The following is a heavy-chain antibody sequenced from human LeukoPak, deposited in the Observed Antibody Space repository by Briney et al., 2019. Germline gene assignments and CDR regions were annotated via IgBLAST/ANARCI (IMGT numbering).Heavy chain of an antibody. CDR2: IYSGGTT. CDR1: GFTVSNNY. J-gene: IGHJ3*02. V-gene: IGHV3-53*01. D-gene: IGHD3-10*01. CDR3: AKDGGITMVRGVIIKDAFDI. Sequence: GGSLRLSCAASGFTVSNNYMTWVRQAPGKGLEWVSPIYSGGTTYYADSVKGRFTISRDNSKNTLYLQMNSLRAEDTAVHNCAKDGGITMVRGVIIKDAFDIWGQGTMVTVSS.